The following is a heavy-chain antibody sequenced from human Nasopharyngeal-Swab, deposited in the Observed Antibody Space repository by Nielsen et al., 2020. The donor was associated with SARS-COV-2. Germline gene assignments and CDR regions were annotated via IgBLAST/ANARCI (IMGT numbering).Heavy chain of an antibody. CDR2: IYYSGST. V-gene: IGHV4-59*01. Sequence: RQAPGKGLEWIGYIYYSGSTNYTPSLKSRVTISVDTSKNQFSLKLSSVTAADTAVYYCARVGTYYYDSSGHLNYYYYYYMDVWGKGTTVTVSS. J-gene: IGHJ6*03. D-gene: IGHD3-22*01. CDR3: ARVGTYYYDSSGHLNYYYYYYMDV.